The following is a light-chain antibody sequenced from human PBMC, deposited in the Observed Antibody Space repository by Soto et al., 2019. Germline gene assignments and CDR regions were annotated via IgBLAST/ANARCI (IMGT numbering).Light chain of an antibody. CDR1: SSDDGGYNY. Sequence: QSALTQPTSVSGSPGQSITISCNGSSSDDGGYNYVSWYQQHPGRAPKLIIHEVTNRPSGISDRFSGSKSGNTASLTITGLQTDDEADYYCSSYTHSTSLVFGGGTKVTVL. CDR2: EVT. CDR3: SSYTHSTSLV. V-gene: IGLV2-14*03. J-gene: IGLJ3*02.